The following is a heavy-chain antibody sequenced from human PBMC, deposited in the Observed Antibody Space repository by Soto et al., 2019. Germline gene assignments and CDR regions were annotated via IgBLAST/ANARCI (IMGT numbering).Heavy chain of an antibody. V-gene: IGHV1-24*01. CDR1: GYTLNQLS. CDR2: FDPEDGEI. CDR3: ATILYNSAWHGFWFHP. J-gene: IGHJ5*02. Sequence: QVQLLQSGAEVKKPGASVKVSCKISGYTLNQLSVHWVRQAPGRGPEWMGGFDPEDGEIIYPEKLQGRVTMTEDTSTDTAYMELPSLRSEDTAMYYCATILYNSAWHGFWFHPWGQGTRVTVSS. D-gene: IGHD6-19*01.